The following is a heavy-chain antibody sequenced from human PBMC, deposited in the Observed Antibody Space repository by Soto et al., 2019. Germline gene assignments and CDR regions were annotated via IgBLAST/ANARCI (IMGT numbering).Heavy chain of an antibody. CDR2: IIPIFGTA. CDR3: ARATYYYDSSGYYPRYYYYYYGMDV. D-gene: IGHD3-22*01. CDR1: GGTFSSYA. Sequence: SVKVSCKASGGTFSSYAISWVRQAPGQGLEWMGGIIPIFGTANYAQKFQGRVTITADESTSTAYMELSSLRSEDTAVYYCARATYYYDSSGYYPRYYYYYYGMDVWGQGTTVTVS. J-gene: IGHJ6*02. V-gene: IGHV1-69*13.